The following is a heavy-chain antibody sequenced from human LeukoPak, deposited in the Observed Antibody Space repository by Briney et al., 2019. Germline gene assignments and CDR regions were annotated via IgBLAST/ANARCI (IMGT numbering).Heavy chain of an antibody. V-gene: IGHV4-59*01. Sequence: SETLSLTCTVSGGSISSYYWSWIRQPPGKGLEWIGYIYYSGSTNYNPSHKSRVTISVDTSKNQFSLKLSSVTAADTAVYYCARVDSSSYYYYGMDVWGQGTTVTVSS. J-gene: IGHJ6*02. CDR1: GGSISSYY. CDR3: ARVDSSSYYYYGMDV. CDR2: IYYSGST. D-gene: IGHD6-6*01.